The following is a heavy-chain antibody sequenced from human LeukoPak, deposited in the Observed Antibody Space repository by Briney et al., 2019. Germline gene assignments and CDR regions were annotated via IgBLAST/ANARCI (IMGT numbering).Heavy chain of an antibody. CDR1: GGSISSGGYC. J-gene: IGHJ3*02. V-gene: IGHV4-31*03. D-gene: IGHD3-3*01. Sequence: SETLSLTCTVSGGSISSGGYCWSWIRQHPGKGLEWIGYIYYSGSTYYNPSLKSRATISVDTSKKQFSLMLSSVTAADTAVYYCARSIFGVVTDDAFDIWGQGTMVTVSS. CDR2: IYYSGST. CDR3: ARSIFGVVTDDAFDI.